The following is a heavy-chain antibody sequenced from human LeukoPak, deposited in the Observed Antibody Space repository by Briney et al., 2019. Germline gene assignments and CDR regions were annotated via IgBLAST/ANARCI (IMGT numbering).Heavy chain of an antibody. Sequence: PGGSLRLSCAASGFTFCRYWMNWVRQAPGKGLVWVSRINSDGSTTRYADSVKGRFAISRDNAKNSLYLQMNSLRDEDTAVYYCARDRVGTNDYWGQGTLVTVSS. CDR1: GFTFCRYW. CDR2: INSDGSTT. V-gene: IGHV3-74*01. J-gene: IGHJ4*02. D-gene: IGHD2-2*01. CDR3: ARDRVGTNDY.